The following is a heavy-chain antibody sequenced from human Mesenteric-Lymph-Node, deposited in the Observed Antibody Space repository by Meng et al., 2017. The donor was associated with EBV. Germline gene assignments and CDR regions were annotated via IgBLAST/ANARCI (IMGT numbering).Heavy chain of an antibody. V-gene: IGHV4-34*01. CDR2: ISHSGST. D-gene: IGHD6-6*01. CDR1: VWFFSSYY. J-gene: IGHJ5*02. CDR3: ARGRIAARSPWFDP. Sequence: QRQLQPGGGGTFVPAVALSLTCAGYVWFFSSYYWSWIHQPTGKGLEWIGEISHSGSTNYIPSLKSRVTISVDTSKNQFSLKLSSVTAADTAVYYCARGRIAARSPWFDPWGQGTLVTVSS.